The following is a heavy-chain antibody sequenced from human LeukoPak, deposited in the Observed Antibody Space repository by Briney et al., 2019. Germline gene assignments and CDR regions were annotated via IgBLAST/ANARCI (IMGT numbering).Heavy chain of an antibody. CDR1: GFTFSSYA. CDR3: AKDGRVVVVPAATFDP. D-gene: IGHD2-2*01. V-gene: IGHV3-23*01. CDR2: ISGSGGST. Sequence: GGSLRLSCAASGFTFSSYAMSWVRQAPGKGLEWVSAISGSGGSTYYADSVKGRFTISRDNSKNTLYLQMSSLRAEDTAVYYCAKDGRVVVVPAATFDPWGQGTLVTVSS. J-gene: IGHJ5*02.